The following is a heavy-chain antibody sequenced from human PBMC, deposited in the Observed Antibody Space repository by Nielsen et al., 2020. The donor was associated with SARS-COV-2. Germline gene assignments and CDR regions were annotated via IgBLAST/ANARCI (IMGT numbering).Heavy chain of an antibody. D-gene: IGHD5-18*01. J-gene: IGHJ4*02. V-gene: IGHV3-73*01. Sequence: GESLKISCAASGFTFSGSAMHWVRQASGKGLEWVGRIRSKANSYATAYAASVKGRFTISRDDSKNTAYLQMNSLKTEDTAVYYCVRQLWRGGYFDYWGQGTLVTVSS. CDR3: VRQLWRGGYFDY. CDR2: IRSKANSYAT. CDR1: GFTFSGSA.